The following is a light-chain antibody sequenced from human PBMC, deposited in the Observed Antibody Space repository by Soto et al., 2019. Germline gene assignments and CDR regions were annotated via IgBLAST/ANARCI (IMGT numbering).Light chain of an antibody. CDR3: QQYASSPLT. CDR1: QSGGRNY. J-gene: IGKJ4*01. V-gene: IGKV3-20*01. CDR2: GAS. Sequence: EIVLTQSPGTLSLSPGERATLSCRASQSGGRNYLAWYQQKPGQAPRLLIYGASSRATGIPDRFSGSGSGTDFNLTLSRLEPEDFAVYYCQQYASSPLTFGGGTKVEIK.